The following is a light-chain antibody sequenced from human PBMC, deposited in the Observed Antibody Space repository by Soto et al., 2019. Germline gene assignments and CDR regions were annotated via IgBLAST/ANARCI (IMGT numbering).Light chain of an antibody. V-gene: IGLV2-8*01. CDR3: SSYAGSYVV. CDR2: EVS. Sequence: QSVLTQPPSASGSPGQSVTISCTGTSSDIGGYNYVSWYQQHPGKAPKLMIYEVSKRPSGVPDRFSGSKSGNTASLTVSGLQAEDDADYYCSSYAGSYVVFGGGTKVTVL. CDR1: SSDIGGYNY. J-gene: IGLJ2*01.